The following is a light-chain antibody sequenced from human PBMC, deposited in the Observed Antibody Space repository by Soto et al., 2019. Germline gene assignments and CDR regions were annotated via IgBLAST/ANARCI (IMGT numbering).Light chain of an antibody. CDR1: SSDVGSYNY. CDR3: SSYTSSSTSVV. CDR2: EVS. V-gene: IGLV2-14*01. Sequence: QSALTQPASVSGSPGQSITISCTGTSSDVGSYNYVSWYQQHPGKAPKLLIYEVSNRPSGVSNRFSGSKSGNTASLTLSGLQAEDEADYYCSSYTSSSTSVVFGGGTKLTVL. J-gene: IGLJ2*01.